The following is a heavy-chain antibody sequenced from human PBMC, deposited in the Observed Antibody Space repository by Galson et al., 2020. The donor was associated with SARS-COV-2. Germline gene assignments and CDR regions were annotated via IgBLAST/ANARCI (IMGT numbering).Heavy chain of an antibody. CDR2: FDPEDGET. J-gene: IGHJ6*02. Sequence: ASVKVSCKVSGYTLTELSMHWVRQAPGKGLEWMGGFDPEDGETTYAQKLQGRVTMTEDTSTDTAYMELSSLRSEDTAVYYCAISPAITMVRGVIKDYYYYYGMDVWGQGTTVTVSS. CDR1: GYTLTELS. D-gene: IGHD3-10*01. V-gene: IGHV1-24*01. CDR3: AISPAITMVRGVIKDYYYYYGMDV.